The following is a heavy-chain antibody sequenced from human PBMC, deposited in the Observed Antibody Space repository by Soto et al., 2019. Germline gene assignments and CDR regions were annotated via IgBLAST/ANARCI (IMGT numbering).Heavy chain of an antibody. V-gene: IGHV4-30-2*01. CDR2: IYHSGST. J-gene: IGHJ4*02. D-gene: IGHD3-22*01. CDR1: GGSISSGGYS. CDR3: ASSLDYYDSSGLFDY. Sequence: PSETLSLTCAVSGGSISSGGYSWSWIRQPPGKGLEWIGYIYHSGSTYYNPSLKSRVTISVDRSKNQFSLKLSSVTAADTAVYYCASSLDYYDSSGLFDYWGQGTLVTAPQ.